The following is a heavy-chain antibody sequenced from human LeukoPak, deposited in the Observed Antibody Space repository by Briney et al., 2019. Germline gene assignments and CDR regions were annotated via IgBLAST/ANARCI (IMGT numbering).Heavy chain of an antibody. Sequence: RTGGSLRLSCAASGFTFSSCAMSWVRQAPGTGLEWVSTISVNGGSTYYADSVKGRFTISRDNSKNTLYLQMNSLRAEDTAVYYCANSNGYDFFFDYWGQGTLVTVSS. CDR1: GFTFSSCA. J-gene: IGHJ4*02. V-gene: IGHV3-23*01. CDR2: ISVNGGST. D-gene: IGHD5-12*01. CDR3: ANSNGYDFFFDY.